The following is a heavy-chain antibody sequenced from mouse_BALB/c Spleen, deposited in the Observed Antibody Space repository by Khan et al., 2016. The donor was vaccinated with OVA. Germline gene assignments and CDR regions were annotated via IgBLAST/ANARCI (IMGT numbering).Heavy chain of an antibody. CDR3: VRDGAYHRNDGWFAY. CDR1: GYTFTSYT. Sequence: QVQLKQSGAELARPGASVTMSCKASGYTFTSYTIHWIKKRPGQGLEWIGYINPSNGYTNYNQKFKDKATLTTDKSSTTAYLQLSSLTSDDSAVYNGVRDGAYHRNDGWFAYWGQGTLVTVSA. D-gene: IGHD2-14*01. CDR2: INPSNGYT. V-gene: IGHV1-4*01. J-gene: IGHJ3*01.